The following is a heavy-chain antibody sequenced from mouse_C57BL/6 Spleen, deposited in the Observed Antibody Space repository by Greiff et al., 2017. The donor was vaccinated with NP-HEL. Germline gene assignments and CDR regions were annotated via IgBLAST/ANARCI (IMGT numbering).Heavy chain of an antibody. J-gene: IGHJ2*01. Sequence: QVQLQQPGAELVKPGASVKMSCKASGYTFTSYWITWVKQRPGQGLEWIGDIYPGSGSTKYNEKFKGKATLTVDTSSSTAYMELHSLTSEDSAVYFCARGGSRLACIDYWGQGTTLTVSS. CDR3: ARGGSRLACIDY. D-gene: IGHD1-1*01. CDR1: GYTFTSYW. CDR2: IYPGSGST. V-gene: IGHV1-55*01.